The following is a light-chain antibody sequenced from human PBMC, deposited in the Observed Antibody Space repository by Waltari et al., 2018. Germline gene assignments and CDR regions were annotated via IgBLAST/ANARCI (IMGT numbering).Light chain of an antibody. CDR2: GKN. Sequence: SSALTPDPAVSLALVQTVRITCQGGSVRSDYASWYQQKPGQAPVLVTYGKNNRPSGIPDRFSGSSKGNTVSLTIAGAQEEDEADYYGSSRNSSSKVFGGGTKLTVL. CDR1: SVRSDY. J-gene: IGLJ3*02. CDR3: SSRNSSSKV. V-gene: IGLV3-19*01.